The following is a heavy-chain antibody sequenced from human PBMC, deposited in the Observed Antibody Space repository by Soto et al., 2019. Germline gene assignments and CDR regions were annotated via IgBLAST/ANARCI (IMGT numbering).Heavy chain of an antibody. J-gene: IGHJ4*02. D-gene: IGHD3-22*01. V-gene: IGHV3-30-3*01. CDR1: GFTFSNFA. CDR2: ISYDGSNQ. CDR3: AAGNGYYAY. Sequence: TGGSLRLSCAASGFTFSNFAIHWVRQAPGKGLDWVTVISYDGSNQHYADSVKGRFTISRDNSNNTLFLQMNSLRAEDTAVYYCAAGNGYYAYWGQGTLVTVSS.